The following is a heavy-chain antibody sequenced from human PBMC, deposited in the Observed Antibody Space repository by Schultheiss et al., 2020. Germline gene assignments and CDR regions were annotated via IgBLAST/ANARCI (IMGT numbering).Heavy chain of an antibody. J-gene: IGHJ5*02. D-gene: IGHD5-18*01. CDR1: GYSVSSGYC. CDR3: AGVDTAMVA. Sequence: SETLSLTCTVSGYSVSSGYCWGWIRQPPGKGLEWIGYIYYSGSTNYNPSLKSRVTISVDTSKNQFSLKLSSVTAADTAVYYCAGVDTAMVAWGQGTLVTVSS. CDR2: IYYSGST. V-gene: IGHV4-61*01.